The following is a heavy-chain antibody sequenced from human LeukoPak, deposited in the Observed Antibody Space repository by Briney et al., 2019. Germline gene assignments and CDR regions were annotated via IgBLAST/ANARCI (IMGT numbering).Heavy chain of an antibody. V-gene: IGHV3-30*03. CDR2: ISYDGSNK. CDR3: ARDQLQVSYYYYYMDV. J-gene: IGHJ6*03. D-gene: IGHD6-6*01. Sequence: GGSLRLSCAASGFTFSSYGMHWVRQAPGKGLEWVAVISYDGSNKYYADSAKGRFTFSRDNSKNTLYLQMNSLRAEDTAVYYCARDQLQVSYYYYYMDVWGKGTTDTVSS. CDR1: GFTFSSYG.